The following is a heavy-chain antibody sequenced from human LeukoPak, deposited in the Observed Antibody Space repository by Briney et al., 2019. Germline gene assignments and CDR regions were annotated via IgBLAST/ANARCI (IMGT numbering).Heavy chain of an antibody. J-gene: IGHJ4*02. Sequence: SGGSLRLSCAASSFTFSNAWMNWVRQAPGKGLEWVAIIWYDGSKKYYADSVKGRFTMSRDNSKNTLYLQLTSLRAEDTAVYYCARDLHSSGWHVGSAGYWGQGTLVTVSS. V-gene: IGHV3-33*08. CDR2: IWYDGSKK. CDR3: ARDLHSSGWHVGSAGY. D-gene: IGHD6-19*01. CDR1: SFTFSNAW.